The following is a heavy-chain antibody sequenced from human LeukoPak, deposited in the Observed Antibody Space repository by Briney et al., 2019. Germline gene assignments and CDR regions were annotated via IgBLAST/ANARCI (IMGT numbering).Heavy chain of an antibody. CDR2: ISGSGDST. Sequence: GGSLRLSCAASGFTFSTYAVNWVRQAPGKGLEWVSTISGSGDSTYYADSVKGRFTISRDNSKDTLYLQMSSVRVDDTAVYYCARDGYCSSTSCYHFDYWGQGTLVTVS. J-gene: IGHJ4*02. D-gene: IGHD2-2*03. V-gene: IGHV3-23*01. CDR3: ARDGYCSSTSCYHFDY. CDR1: GFTFSTYA.